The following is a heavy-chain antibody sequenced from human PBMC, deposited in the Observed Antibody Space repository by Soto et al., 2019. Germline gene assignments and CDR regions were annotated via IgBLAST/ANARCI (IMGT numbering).Heavy chain of an antibody. CDR2: ISAFNGET. V-gene: IGHV1-18*01. J-gene: IGHJ4*02. D-gene: IGHD6-19*01. CDR1: GFTFSDYG. CDR3: VRDQQWLLPVPLNLGY. Sequence: QIQLVQSGAEVKQPGASVKVSCKASGFTFSDYGFSWVRQAPGRGLEWMGWISAFNGETNYTQKPEGRVAMTTDAATTTAYLELRSLTVGDTAVYFCVRDQQWLLPVPLNLGYWCQGTVVTVSS.